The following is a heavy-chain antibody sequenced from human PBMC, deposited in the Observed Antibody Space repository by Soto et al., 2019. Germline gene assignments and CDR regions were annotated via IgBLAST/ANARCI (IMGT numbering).Heavy chain of an antibody. J-gene: IGHJ4*02. CDR2: ISSSSSYI. D-gene: IGHD3-22*01. Sequence: GGSLRLSCAASGFTFSSYSMNWVRQAPGKGLEWVSSISSSSSYIYYGDSVKGRFTISRDNAKNSLYLEMNSLRAEDTATYYCARVHYYDSSGFYLWGQGTLVTVSS. V-gene: IGHV3-21*01. CDR1: GFTFSSYS. CDR3: ARVHYYDSSGFYL.